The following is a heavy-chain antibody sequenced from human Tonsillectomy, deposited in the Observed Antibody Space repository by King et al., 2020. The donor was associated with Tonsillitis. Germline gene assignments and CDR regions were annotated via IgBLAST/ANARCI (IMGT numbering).Heavy chain of an antibody. CDR1: GFTFDDYA. CDR3: AKDIGSSSPYYFDY. CDR2: ISWNSGSI. J-gene: IGHJ4*02. Sequence: VQLVESGGGLVQPGRSLRLSCAASGFTFDDYAMHWVRQAPEKGLEWVSGISWNSGSIGYADSVKGRFTISRDNAKNSLYLQMNSLRAEDTALYYCAKDIGSSSPYYFDYWGQGTLVTVSS. V-gene: IGHV3-9*01. D-gene: IGHD6-13*01.